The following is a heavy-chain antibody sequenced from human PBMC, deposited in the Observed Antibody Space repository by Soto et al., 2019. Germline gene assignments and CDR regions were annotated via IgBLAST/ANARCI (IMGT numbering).Heavy chain of an antibody. D-gene: IGHD3-22*01. V-gene: IGHV4-38-2*01. CDR3: ARCLELVSMIVVVMGTAFDY. Sequence: SETLSLTCAVSGYSISSGYYWGWIRQPPGKGLEWIGSIYHSGSTYYNPSLKSRVTISVDTSKNQFSLKLSSVTAADTAVYYCARCLELVSMIVVVMGTAFDYWGQGALVT. CDR2: IYHSGST. CDR1: GYSISSGYY. J-gene: IGHJ4*02.